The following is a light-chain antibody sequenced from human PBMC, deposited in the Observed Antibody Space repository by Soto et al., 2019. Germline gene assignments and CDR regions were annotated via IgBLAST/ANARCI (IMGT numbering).Light chain of an antibody. J-gene: IGKJ1*01. CDR3: QQYESSWT. CDR1: QSISSTF. Sequence: EIVLTQSPGTLSLSPGERATLSCRASQSISSTFLAWYQHKPGQAPKVVIYGASRRATGIPDRFSGSGSGXXXXLXXXRXEXEDFAVYXXQQYESSWTFGQGTKVEMK. V-gene: IGKV3-20*01. CDR2: GAS.